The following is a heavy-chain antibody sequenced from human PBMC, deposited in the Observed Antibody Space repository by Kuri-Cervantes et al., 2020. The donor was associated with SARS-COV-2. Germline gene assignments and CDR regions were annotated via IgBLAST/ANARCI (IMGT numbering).Heavy chain of an antibody. D-gene: IGHD6-19*01. CDR1: GDSFTSYG. CDR3: ARRGRGAVAGTTKYWYFDL. J-gene: IGHJ2*01. V-gene: IGHV5-51*01. CDR2: IYPGDTDT. Sequence: GGSLRLSCKGSGDSFTSYGIGWVRQMPGKGLGWMGIIYPGDTDTRYNPSFQGQVTISADKSISTAYLQWNSLKASDTAVYDCARRGRGAVAGTTKYWYFDLWGRGTLVTVSS.